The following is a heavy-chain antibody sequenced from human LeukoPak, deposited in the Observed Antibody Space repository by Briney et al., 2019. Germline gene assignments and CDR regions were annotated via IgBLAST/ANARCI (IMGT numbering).Heavy chain of an antibody. D-gene: IGHD6-13*01. CDR3: ARDQEDSSSWPDAFDI. J-gene: IGHJ3*02. CDR2: INHSGST. Sequence: SETLSLTCAVYGGSFSGYYWSWIRQPPGKGLEWIGEINHSGSTNYNPSLKSRVTISVDTSKNQFSLKLSSVTAADTAVYYCARDQEDSSSWPDAFDIWGQGTMVTVSS. CDR1: GGSFSGYY. V-gene: IGHV4-34*01.